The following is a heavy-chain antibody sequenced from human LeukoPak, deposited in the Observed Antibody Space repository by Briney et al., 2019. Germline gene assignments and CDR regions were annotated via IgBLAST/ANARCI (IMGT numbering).Heavy chain of an antibody. CDR3: ARESSDCSGGSCYDHFDH. J-gene: IGHJ4*02. Sequence: GGSLRLSCAASGFTFSRYAMHWVRQAPDKGLEWVAFISYDGDIQFYPDSVEGRFTISRDNSKSTLYLQVNSLRADDTAVYYCARESSDCSGGSCYDHFDHWGQGTLVAVSS. CDR1: GFTFSRYA. D-gene: IGHD2-15*01. V-gene: IGHV3-30*04. CDR2: ISYDGDIQ.